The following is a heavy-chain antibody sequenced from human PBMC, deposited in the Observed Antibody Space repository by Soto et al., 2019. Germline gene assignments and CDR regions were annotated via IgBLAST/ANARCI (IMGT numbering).Heavy chain of an antibody. CDR1: GFTFSSYA. CDR3: ALTTPHDWYFDL. V-gene: IGHV3-23*01. D-gene: IGHD4-17*01. J-gene: IGHJ2*01. CDR2: ISGSGGST. Sequence: PXGSLRLSCAASGFTFSSYAMSWVRQAPGKGLEWVSAISGSGGSTYYADSVKGRFTISRDNSKNTLYLQMNSLRAEDTAVYYCALTTPHDWYFDLWGRGTLVTVSS.